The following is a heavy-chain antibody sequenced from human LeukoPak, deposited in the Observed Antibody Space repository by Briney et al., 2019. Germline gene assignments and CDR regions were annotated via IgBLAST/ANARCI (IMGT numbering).Heavy chain of an antibody. CDR2: IYYSGST. Sequence: PSETLSLTCTVSGGSISSSSYYWGWIRQPPGKGLEWIGSIYYSGSTCYNPSLKSRVTISVDTSKNQFSLKLSSVTAADTAVYYCARAGWPYYYYYGMDVWGQGTTVTVSS. CDR3: ARAGWPYYYYYGMDV. V-gene: IGHV4-39*07. CDR1: GGSISSSSYY. J-gene: IGHJ6*02. D-gene: IGHD6-19*01.